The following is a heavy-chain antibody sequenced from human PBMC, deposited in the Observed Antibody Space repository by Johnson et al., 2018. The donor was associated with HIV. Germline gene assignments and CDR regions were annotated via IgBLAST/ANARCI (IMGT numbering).Heavy chain of an antibody. J-gene: IGHJ3*02. CDR3: ASRGREIVAAGILGAFDI. CDR1: GFSVSSNY. Sequence: VQLVESGGGVVRPGGSLRISCAASGFSVSSNYMTLVRQAPGKGLEWVSVIYSGGTTWYADSVKGRFTISRDNSRDTVHLQMNSLRSEDTAVYYCASRGREIVAAGILGAFDIWGQGTMVTVSS. CDR2: IYSGGTT. V-gene: IGHV3-66*02. D-gene: IGHD6-13*01.